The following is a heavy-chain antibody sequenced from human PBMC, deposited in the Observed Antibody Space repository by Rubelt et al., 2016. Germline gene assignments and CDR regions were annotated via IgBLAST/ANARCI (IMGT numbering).Heavy chain of an antibody. V-gene: IGHV1-2*02. J-gene: IGHJ4*02. Sequence: QVQLVQSGAEVKKPGASVKVSCKASGYTFTGYYMHWVRQAPGQGLEWMGWINPNSGGTNYAQKVEGRVTMTRDTSISTAYMELSRLRSDDTAVYYCARDYCSGGSCYSVFDYWGQGTLSPSPQ. CDR2: INPNSGGT. D-gene: IGHD2-15*01. CDR1: GYTFTGYY. CDR3: ARDYCSGGSCYSVFDY.